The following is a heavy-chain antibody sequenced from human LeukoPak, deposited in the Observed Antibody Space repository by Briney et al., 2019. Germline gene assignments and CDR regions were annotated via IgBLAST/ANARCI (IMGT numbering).Heavy chain of an antibody. CDR1: GGSISSYY. CDR3: ASRYFDWTRSSYGMDV. Sequence: SETLSLTCTVSGGSISSYYWSWIRQPPGKGLEWIGYIYYSGSTTYNPSLKSRVTISVDTSKNQFSLKLSSVTAADTAVYYCASRYFDWTRSSYGMDVWGKGTTVTVSS. CDR2: IYYSGST. D-gene: IGHD3-9*01. J-gene: IGHJ6*04. V-gene: IGHV4-59*12.